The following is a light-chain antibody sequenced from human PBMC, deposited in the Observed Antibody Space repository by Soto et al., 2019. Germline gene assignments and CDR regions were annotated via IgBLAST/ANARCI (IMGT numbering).Light chain of an antibody. CDR2: ASS. J-gene: IGKJ2*01. V-gene: IGKV1-5*03. CDR1: QSLSGW. Sequence: DIQMTQSPSTLSASVGERVTITCRASQSLSGWLAWYQQKPGKAPKLLIFASSVFESGVPSRFGGGGSGTEYTLTISSLQPDDFATYYCQQYETYPYTFGQGTKLEIK. CDR3: QQYETYPYT.